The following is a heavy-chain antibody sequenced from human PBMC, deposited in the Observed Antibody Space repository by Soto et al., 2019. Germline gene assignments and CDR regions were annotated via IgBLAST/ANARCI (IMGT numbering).Heavy chain of an antibody. Sequence: PGGSLRLSCVGSGFSFSSYAIHWVRQAPGQGLEWVSAISGSGGTTFYADSVKGRFTISRDNSKDTLYLQVNSLRAEDTAAYYCAKDLGYTSSRYYALHIWGQGTMVTVSS. CDR1: GFSFSSYA. CDR2: ISGSGGTT. CDR3: AKDLGYTSSRYYALHI. D-gene: IGHD6-13*01. J-gene: IGHJ3*02. V-gene: IGHV3-23*01.